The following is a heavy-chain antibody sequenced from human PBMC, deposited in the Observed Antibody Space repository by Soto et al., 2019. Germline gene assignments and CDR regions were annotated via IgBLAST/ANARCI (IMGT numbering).Heavy chain of an antibody. CDR2: IKQYGSHK. Sequence: GGSLRLSCAPSGFTFSRYWMGWVRQAPGKWLEWVANIKQYGSHKYYVASVKGRFTISRANANNSLYPQMNSLRADYTAVSYVAGLFGDWGRGTMVGVSS. CDR1: GFTFSRYW. V-gene: IGHV3-7*01. J-gene: IGHJ4*02. CDR3: AGLFGD.